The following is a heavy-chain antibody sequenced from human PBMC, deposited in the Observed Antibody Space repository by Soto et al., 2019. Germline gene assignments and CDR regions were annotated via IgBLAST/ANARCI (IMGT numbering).Heavy chain of an antibody. D-gene: IGHD1-26*01. CDR3: ARAVGSYDAFDI. CDR2: ISYDGSNK. CDR1: GFTFRSYW. Sequence: GGAPRLSRAAPGFTFRSYWMDLGPQAPGKGLEWVAVISYDGSNKYYADSVKGRFTISRDNAKNSLYLQMNSLRGEDTAVYYCARAVGSYDAFDIWGQGTIVTVSS. J-gene: IGHJ3*02. V-gene: IGHV3-30*03.